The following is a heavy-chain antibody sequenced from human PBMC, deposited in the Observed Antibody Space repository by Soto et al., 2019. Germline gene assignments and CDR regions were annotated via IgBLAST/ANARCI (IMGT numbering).Heavy chain of an antibody. V-gene: IGHV3-30*04. CDR3: AREGTRVRADVMDV. CDR1: GFTFSRHA. J-gene: IGHJ6*02. Sequence: QVQLVESGGGVVQPGRSLRLSCAASGFTFSRHAMHWVRQAPGKGLEWVAIISSDGTKKYYADSVKGRFTISRDNSKNTLYLQMDGLRAEDTAVYFCAREGTRVRADVMDVWGQGTTVTVSS. CDR2: ISSDGTKK. D-gene: IGHD3-10*01.